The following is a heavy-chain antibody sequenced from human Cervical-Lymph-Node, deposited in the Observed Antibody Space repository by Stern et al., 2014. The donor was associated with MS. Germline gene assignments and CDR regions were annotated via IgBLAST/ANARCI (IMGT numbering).Heavy chain of an antibody. V-gene: IGHV3-30-3*01. CDR3: ARDRQDF. CDR1: GFTFSSYA. J-gene: IGHJ4*02. Sequence: VQLVESGGGVVQPGRSLRLSCAASGFTFSSYAMHWVRQAPGTGLEWVTFISYDGSNKYYADSVKCRFTISRDNSKNTLYLQINSLRTEDTAVYYCARDRQDFWGQGTLVTVSS. CDR2: ISYDGSNK.